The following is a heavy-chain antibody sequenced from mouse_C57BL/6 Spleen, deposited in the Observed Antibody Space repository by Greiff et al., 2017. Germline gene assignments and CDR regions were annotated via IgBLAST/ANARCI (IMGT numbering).Heavy chain of an antibody. J-gene: IGHJ3*01. CDR3: VYCYDGAWFAY. D-gene: IGHD2-12*01. CDR1: GYTFTSYW. Sequence: QVQLQQPGAELVKPGASVKLSCKASGYTFTSYWMHWVKQRPGRGLEWIGRIDPYSGGTKYNEKFKSKATLTVDKPSSTAYMQRSSLTSEDSAVYYSVYCYDGAWFAYWGQGTLVTVSA. V-gene: IGHV1-72*01. CDR2: IDPYSGGT.